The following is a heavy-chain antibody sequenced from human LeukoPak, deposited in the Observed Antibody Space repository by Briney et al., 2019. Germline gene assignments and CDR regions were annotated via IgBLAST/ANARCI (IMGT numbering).Heavy chain of an antibody. CDR1: GFTFSSYW. CDR2: IKQDGSEK. CDR3: AKTYYDFWSGYCIFDY. V-gene: IGHV3-7*03. D-gene: IGHD3-3*01. J-gene: IGHJ4*02. Sequence: AGGSLRLSCAASGFTFSSYWMSWVRQAPGKGLEWVANIKQDGSEKYYVDSVKGRFTISRDNSKNTLYLQMNSLRAEDTAVYYCAKTYYDFWSGYCIFDYWGQGTLVTVSS.